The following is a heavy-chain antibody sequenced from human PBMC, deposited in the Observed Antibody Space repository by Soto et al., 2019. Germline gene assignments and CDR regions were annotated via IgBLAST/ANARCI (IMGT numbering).Heavy chain of an antibody. CDR1: GFTFSSYA. V-gene: IGHV3-23*01. J-gene: IGHJ5*02. CDR3: AKDLGYYDSSGYYYEGAYWFDP. CDR2: ISGSGGST. D-gene: IGHD3-22*01. Sequence: GGSLRLSCAASGFTFSSYAMSWVRQAPGKGLEWVSAISGSGGSTYYADSVKGRFTISRDNSKNTLYLQMNSLRAEDTAVYYCAKDLGYYDSSGYYYEGAYWFDPWGQGTLVTVSS.